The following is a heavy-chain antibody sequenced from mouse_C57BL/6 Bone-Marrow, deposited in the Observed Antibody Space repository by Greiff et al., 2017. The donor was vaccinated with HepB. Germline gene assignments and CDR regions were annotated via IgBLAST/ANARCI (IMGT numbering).Heavy chain of an antibody. CDR2: IYPGGGYT. V-gene: IGHV1-63*01. J-gene: IGHJ2*01. Sequence: VQLQQSGAELVRPGTSVKMSCKASGYTFTNYWIGWAKQRPGHGLEWIGDIYPGGGYTNYNEKFKGKATLTADKSSSTAYMQFSSLTSEDSAIYYCARDSSGYSYYFDYWGQGTTLTVSS. CDR3: ARDSSGYSYYFDY. CDR1: GYTFTNYW. D-gene: IGHD3-2*02.